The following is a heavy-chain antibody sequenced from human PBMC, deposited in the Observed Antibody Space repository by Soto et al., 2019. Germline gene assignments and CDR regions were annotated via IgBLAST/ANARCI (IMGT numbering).Heavy chain of an antibody. V-gene: IGHV3-48*02. D-gene: IGHD2-8*01. CDR1: GFTFSSYS. CDR3: ARDDAIFRNFYFDY. Sequence: GGSLRLSCAASGFTFSSYSMNWVRQAPGKGLEWVSYISSSSSTIYYADYVKGRFTISRDNAKNSLYLQMNSLRDEDTVVYYCARDDAIFRNFYFDYWGQGTLVTVSS. J-gene: IGHJ4*02. CDR2: ISSSSSTI.